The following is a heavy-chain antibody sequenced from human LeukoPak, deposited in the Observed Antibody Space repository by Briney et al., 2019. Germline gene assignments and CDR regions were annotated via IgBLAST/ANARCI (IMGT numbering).Heavy chain of an antibody. Sequence: GGSLRLSCAASGFTVSSNYMSWVRQAPGKGLEWVSVIYSGGSTYYADSVKGRFTISRDNSKNTLYLQMDSLKTEDTAVYYCVTESANKLRIGGYYYYMDVWGKGTTVTVSS. D-gene: IGHD4-17*01. J-gene: IGHJ6*03. CDR3: VTESANKLRIGGYYYYMDV. CDR2: IYSGGST. CDR1: GFTVSSNY. V-gene: IGHV3-53*01.